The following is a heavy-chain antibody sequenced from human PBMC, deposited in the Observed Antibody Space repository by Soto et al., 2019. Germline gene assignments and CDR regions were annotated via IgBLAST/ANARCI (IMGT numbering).Heavy chain of an antibody. CDR1: GGSISSYY. J-gene: IGHJ4*02. V-gene: IGHV4-59*01. CDR3: ARARYCSGGSCYPFDY. CDR2: IYYSGST. Sequence: QVQLQESGPGLVKPSETLSLTCTVSGGSISSYYWSWIRQPPGKGLEWIGYIYYSGSTNYNPSLKSRVTISVDMSKNQFSLKLSSVTAADTAVYYCARARYCSGGSCYPFDYWGQGTLVTVSS. D-gene: IGHD2-15*01.